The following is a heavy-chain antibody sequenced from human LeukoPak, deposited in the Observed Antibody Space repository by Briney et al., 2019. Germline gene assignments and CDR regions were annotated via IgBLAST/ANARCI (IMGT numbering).Heavy chain of an antibody. V-gene: IGHV3-21*01. Sequence: GGSPRLSCAASGFTFSSYSMNWVRQAPGKGLEWVSSISSSSSYIYYADSVKGRFTISRDNAKNSLYLQMSSLRAEDTAVYYCARDGFIAAADNWFDPWGQGTLVTVSS. CDR3: ARDGFIAAADNWFDP. CDR2: ISSSSSYI. D-gene: IGHD6-13*01. J-gene: IGHJ5*02. CDR1: GFTFSSYS.